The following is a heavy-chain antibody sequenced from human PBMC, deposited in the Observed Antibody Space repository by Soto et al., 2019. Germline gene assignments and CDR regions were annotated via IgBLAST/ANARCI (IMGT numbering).Heavy chain of an antibody. CDR1: GFTFDDYA. Sequence: LRLSCAASGFTFDDYAMHWVRQAPGKGLEWVSLINWDGRTTYYADSVKGRFTISRDNSKNSLYLQMNTLTPEDTAFYYCARDFGGNSGGDWFDPWGQGTLVTVSS. D-gene: IGHD2-21*02. V-gene: IGHV3-43D*04. CDR3: ARDFGGNSGGDWFDP. CDR2: INWDGRTT. J-gene: IGHJ5*02.